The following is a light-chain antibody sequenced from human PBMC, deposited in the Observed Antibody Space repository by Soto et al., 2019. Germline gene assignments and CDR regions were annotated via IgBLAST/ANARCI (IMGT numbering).Light chain of an antibody. CDR1: QSVSSY. CDR2: GAS. J-gene: IGKJ1*01. Sequence: EVVLTQCPATLSVSPGERASLSCSDSQSVSSYLAWYQQKPGQAPRLLIYGASNRATGIPDRFSGSGSGTDFTLAISSLEPEDCAVYYCQQRSNWPWTCGQGTEVDIK. CDR3: QQRSNWPWT. V-gene: IGKV3-11*01.